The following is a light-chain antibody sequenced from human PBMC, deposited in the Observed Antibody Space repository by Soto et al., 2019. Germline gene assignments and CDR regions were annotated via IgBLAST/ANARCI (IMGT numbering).Light chain of an antibody. Sequence: QSALTQPASVSGSPGQSITISCSGTSSDVGFYNYVSWFQQYPGKAPKLMIFEVTNRPSGVSDRFSGSKSDNTASLTISGLQSEDEADYFCTSYTSSSTLDVFGTGTKLTVL. J-gene: IGLJ1*01. V-gene: IGLV2-14*01. CDR3: TSYTSSSTLDV. CDR1: SSDVGFYNY. CDR2: EVT.